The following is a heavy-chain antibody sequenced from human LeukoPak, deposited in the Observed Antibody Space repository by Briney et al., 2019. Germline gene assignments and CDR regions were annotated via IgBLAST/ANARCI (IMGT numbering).Heavy chain of an antibody. Sequence: SETLSLTCTVSGASITYSSYSWGWIRQPPGKGLEWIGSTYYSGSTYYNPSLKSRVTISVDTSKNQFSLKLSSVTAADTAVYYCARRHDFWSGYYSDEYYFDYWGQGTLVTVSS. J-gene: IGHJ4*02. CDR1: GASITYSSYS. CDR2: TYYSGST. V-gene: IGHV4-39*01. D-gene: IGHD3-3*01. CDR3: ARRHDFWSGYYSDEYYFDY.